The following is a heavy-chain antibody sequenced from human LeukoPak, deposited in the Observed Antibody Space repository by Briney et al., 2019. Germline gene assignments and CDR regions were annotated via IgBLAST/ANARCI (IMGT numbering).Heavy chain of an antibody. CDR1: GFTFSSYA. CDR2: ISGSGGST. CDR3: AKDLGSRWLQLAAFDI. Sequence: SGGSLRLSCAASGFTFSSYAMSWVRQAPGKGLEWVSAISGSGGSTYYADSVKGRFTISRDNSKNTLYLQMNSLRAEDTAVYYCAKDLGSRWLQLAAFDIWGQGTMVTVSS. D-gene: IGHD5-24*01. J-gene: IGHJ3*02. V-gene: IGHV3-23*01.